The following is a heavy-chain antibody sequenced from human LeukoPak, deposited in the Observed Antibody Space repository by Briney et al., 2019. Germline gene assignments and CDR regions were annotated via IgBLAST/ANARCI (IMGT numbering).Heavy chain of an antibody. CDR2: ISRNSGYI. CDR1: GFTFSSYS. J-gene: IGHJ4*02. Sequence: GGSLRLSCAASGFTFSSYSMTWVRQSPGKGLEWVSSISRNSGYIYYTDSMKGRLTISRDNANNSLYLQMNNLRAEDTATYYCARGRRTGDRGYYFDYWGQGTLVTVSS. CDR3: ARGRRTGDRGYYFDY. D-gene: IGHD7-27*01. V-gene: IGHV3-21*01.